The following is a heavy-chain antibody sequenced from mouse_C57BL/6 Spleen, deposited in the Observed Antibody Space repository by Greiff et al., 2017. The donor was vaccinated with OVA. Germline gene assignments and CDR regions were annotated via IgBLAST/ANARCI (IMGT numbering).Heavy chain of an antibody. CDR1: GYTFTDYN. V-gene: IGHV1-18*01. D-gene: IGHD2-2*01. CDR2: INPNNGGT. Sequence: EVQLVESGPELVKPGASVKIPCKASGYTFTDYNMDWVKQSHGKSLEWIGDINPNNGGTIYNQKFKGKATLTVDKSSSTAYMELRSLTSEDTAVYYCARRTMVTTRAWFAYWGQGTLVTVSA. J-gene: IGHJ3*01. CDR3: ARRTMVTTRAWFAY.